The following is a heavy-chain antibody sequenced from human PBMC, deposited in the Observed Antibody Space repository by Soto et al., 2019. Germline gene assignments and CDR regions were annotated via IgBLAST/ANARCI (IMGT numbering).Heavy chain of an antibody. CDR2: LYSGGTT. J-gene: IGHJ6*03. CDR3: ARPASGLWFGYMDA. CDR1: GFTVSGNY. Sequence: EVQLVESGGGLVQPGGSLRLSCAVSGFTVSGNYMSWVRHAPGKGLEWVSVLYSGGTTYYADSVKGRFTISRHNANNTLYLQMYSLIVDDTAIYYCARPASGLWFGYMDAWSKGTTVTVSS. V-gene: IGHV3-53*04. D-gene: IGHD3-10*01.